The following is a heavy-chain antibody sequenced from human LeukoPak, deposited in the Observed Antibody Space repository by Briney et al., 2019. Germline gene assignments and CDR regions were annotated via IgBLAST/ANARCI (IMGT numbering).Heavy chain of an antibody. CDR3: ARDHFLLVRGVTPSWFDP. V-gene: IGHV4-59*12. D-gene: IGHD3-10*01. J-gene: IGHJ5*02. Sequence: SETLSLTCTVSGGSISSYYWSWIRQPPGKGLEWIGYIYYSGSTNYNPSLKSRVTISVDTSKNQFSLKLSSVTAADTAVYYCARDHFLLVRGVTPSWFDPWGQGTLVTVSS. CDR2: IYYSGST. CDR1: GGSISSYY.